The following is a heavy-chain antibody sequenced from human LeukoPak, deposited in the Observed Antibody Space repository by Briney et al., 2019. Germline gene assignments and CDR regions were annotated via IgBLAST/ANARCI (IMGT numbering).Heavy chain of an antibody. D-gene: IGHD3-10*01. V-gene: IGHV4-4*07. J-gene: IGHJ6*03. CDR2: IYSSGST. Sequence: KSSETLSLACTGSGDSISSYFWSWIRQPAGKGLEWIGRIYSSGSTNYNPALKSRVTMSVDTSKNQFSLKLSSVTAADTAVYCCARALWFGESKTAPYYYYMGVWGKGTTVTVSS. CDR1: GDSISSYF. CDR3: ARALWFGESKTAPYYYYMGV.